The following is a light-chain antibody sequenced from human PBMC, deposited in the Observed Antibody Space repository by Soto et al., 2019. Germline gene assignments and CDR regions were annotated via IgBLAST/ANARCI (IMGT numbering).Light chain of an antibody. V-gene: IGKV3-15*01. CDR2: DTS. CDR3: QHYVTWPLA. CDR1: RGIGST. Sequence: EVVMTQSPATLSVSPGERATLSCRASRGIGSTVAWYQQKPGQTPRLLIYDTSTRATGVPARFIGSASGTEFTLTITSLQSEDFAIYYCQHYVTWPLAFGGGTRVENK. J-gene: IGKJ4*01.